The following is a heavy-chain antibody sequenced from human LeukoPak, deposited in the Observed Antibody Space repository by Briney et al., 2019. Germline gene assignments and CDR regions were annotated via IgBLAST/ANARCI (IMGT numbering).Heavy chain of an antibody. CDR1: GFTFSSYD. CDR3: ARASYYYDSSGYYYYFDY. CDR2: IYSAGST. D-gene: IGHD3-22*01. V-gene: IGHV3-53*01. Sequence: GGSLRLSCAASGFTFSSYDMHWVRQATGKGLEWVSVIYSAGSTYYADSVKGRFTISRDNSKNTLYLQMNSLRAEDTAVYYCARASYYYDSSGYYYYFDYWGQGTLVTVSS. J-gene: IGHJ4*02.